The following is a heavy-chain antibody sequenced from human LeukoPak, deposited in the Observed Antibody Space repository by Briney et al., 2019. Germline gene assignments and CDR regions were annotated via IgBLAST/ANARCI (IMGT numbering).Heavy chain of an antibody. D-gene: IGHD2-2*01. CDR1: GFPFSSYA. Sequence: PGGSLRLSCAASGFPFSSYAMSWVRQAPGKGLEWVSAISGSGGSTYYADSVKGRFTISRDNSKNTLYLQMNSLRAEDTAVYYCAKGVPGYCSSTSCPQYFQHWGQGTLVTVSS. CDR3: AKGVPGYCSSTSCPQYFQH. V-gene: IGHV3-23*01. J-gene: IGHJ1*01. CDR2: ISGSGGST.